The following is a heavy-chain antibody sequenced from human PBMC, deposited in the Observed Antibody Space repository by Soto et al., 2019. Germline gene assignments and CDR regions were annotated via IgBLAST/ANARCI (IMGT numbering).Heavy chain of an antibody. Sequence: ASVKVSCKASGYTFTDYAMHWVRQAPGQGLEWMGWISAYNGNTNYAQKLQGRVTMTTDTSTSTAYMELRSLRSDDTAVYYCARDVLAAAGKNYYYYGMDVWGQGTTVTVSS. CDR2: ISAYNGNT. CDR3: ARDVLAAAGKNYYYYGMDV. D-gene: IGHD6-13*01. J-gene: IGHJ6*02. V-gene: IGHV1-18*01. CDR1: GYTFTDYA.